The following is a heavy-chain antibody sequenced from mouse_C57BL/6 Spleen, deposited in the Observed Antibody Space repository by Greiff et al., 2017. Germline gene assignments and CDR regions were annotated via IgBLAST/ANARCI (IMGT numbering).Heavy chain of an antibody. J-gene: IGHJ2*01. CDR3: ARSITTVVSFDY. Sequence: QVQLQQPGAELVMPGASVKLSCKASGYTFTSYWMHWVKQRPGQGLEWIGEIDPSDSYTNYNQKFKGKSTLTVDKSSSTAYMQLSSLTSEDSAVYYCARSITTVVSFDYWGQSTTLTVSS. CDR1: GYTFTSYW. CDR2: IDPSDSYT. V-gene: IGHV1-69*01. D-gene: IGHD1-1*01.